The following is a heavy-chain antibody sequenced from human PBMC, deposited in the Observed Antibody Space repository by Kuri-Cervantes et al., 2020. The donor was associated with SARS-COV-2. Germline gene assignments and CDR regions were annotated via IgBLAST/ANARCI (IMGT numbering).Heavy chain of an antibody. CDR1: GGSISSYY. CDR3: ARTLVVPAAMLGYYYYYMDV. CDR2: IYYSGST. J-gene: IGHJ6*03. D-gene: IGHD2-2*01. V-gene: IGHV4-59*01. Sequence: LSCTVSGGSISSYYWSWIRQPPGKGLEWIGYIYYSGSTNYNPSLKSRVTISVDTSKNQFSLKLSSVTAADTAVYYCARTLVVPAAMLGYYYYYMDVWGKGTTVTVSS.